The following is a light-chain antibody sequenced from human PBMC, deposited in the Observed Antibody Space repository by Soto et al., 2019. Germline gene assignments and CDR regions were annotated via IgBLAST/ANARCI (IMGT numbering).Light chain of an antibody. V-gene: IGKV1-9*01. CDR1: QGISRY. CDR2: GAS. J-gene: IGKJ2*01. CDR3: QHLNTYPRT. Sequence: DIQVTQSPSFLSASVGDRVTITCRASQGISRYLAWYQQPPGKAPKLLIYGASTLQRGVSSRFSGSGSGTEFTLTISSLQPEDFATYYCQHLNTYPRTFGQGTKLEVK.